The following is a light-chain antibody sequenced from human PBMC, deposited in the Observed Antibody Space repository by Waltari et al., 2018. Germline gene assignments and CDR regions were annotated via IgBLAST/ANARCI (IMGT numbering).Light chain of an antibody. CDR2: SNN. V-gene: IGLV1-44*01. CDR1: SSHIGSNT. J-gene: IGLJ2*01. Sequence: QSVLTQPPSASGTPGQRVTISCSGSSSHIGSNTVNWYQQLPGTAPKLPIYSNNPRPSGVPDRFSGSKSGTSASLAISGLQSEDEADYYCAAWDDSLNGVVFGGGTKLTVL. CDR3: AAWDDSLNGVV.